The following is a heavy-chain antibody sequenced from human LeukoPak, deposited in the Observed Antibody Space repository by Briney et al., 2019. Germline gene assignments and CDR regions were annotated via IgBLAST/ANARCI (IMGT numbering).Heavy chain of an antibody. Sequence: SETLSLTCTVSGGSISNYYWSWIRQPPGKGLEWIGYIYYSGSTNYIPSLKSRVAISVDTSKNQFSLKLSSVTAAGTAVYYCARHLTSVAGFDYWGQGTLVTVSS. CDR3: ARHLTSVAGFDY. D-gene: IGHD6-19*01. CDR1: GGSISNYY. V-gene: IGHV4-59*08. J-gene: IGHJ4*02. CDR2: IYYSGST.